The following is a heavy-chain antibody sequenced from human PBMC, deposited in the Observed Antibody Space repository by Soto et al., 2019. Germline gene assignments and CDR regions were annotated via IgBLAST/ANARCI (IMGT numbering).Heavy chain of an antibody. D-gene: IGHD4-17*01. CDR2: IIPILGIA. V-gene: IGHV1-69*04. J-gene: IGHJ6*02. Sequence: SVKVSCKASGGTFSSYTISWVRQAPGQGLEWMGRIIPILGIANYAQKFQGRVTITADKSTSTAYMELSNLRSEDTAVYYCARDGTTVVNNYYGMDVWGQGTTVTVSS. CDR3: ARDGTTVVNNYYGMDV. CDR1: GGTFSSYT.